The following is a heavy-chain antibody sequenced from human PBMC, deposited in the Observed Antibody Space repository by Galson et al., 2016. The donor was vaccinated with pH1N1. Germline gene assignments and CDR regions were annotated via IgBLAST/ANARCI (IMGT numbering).Heavy chain of an antibody. V-gene: IGHV3-23*01. J-gene: IGHJ4*02. CDR1: GFTFSVFA. CDR2: ISASGAST. Sequence: SLRLSCAAPGFTFSVFAMCWVRQAPGKGLEWVSGISASGASTHFADSVKGRFTISRDNSKNALYLEMNSLTGEDTAFYYCVKYDSSGYYYGRLANWGQGTLVTVSS. CDR3: VKYDSSGYYYGRLAN. D-gene: IGHD3-22*01.